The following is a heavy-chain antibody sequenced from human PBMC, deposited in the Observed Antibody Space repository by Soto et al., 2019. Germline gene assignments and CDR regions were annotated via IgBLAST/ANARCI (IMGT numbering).Heavy chain of an antibody. CDR2: INHTGHN. CDR1: GGSFNDYY. V-gene: IGHV4-34*01. D-gene: IGHD3-10*01. CDR3: ARSGHLFDS. J-gene: IGHJ4*02. Sequence: PSETLSLTCAVDGGSFNDYYGSWIRQPPGKGLEWIGEINHTGHNNYNPSLKSRVTISVDTSKNQFSLKLSSVTAADTAVYYCARSGHLFDSWGQGILVTSPQ.